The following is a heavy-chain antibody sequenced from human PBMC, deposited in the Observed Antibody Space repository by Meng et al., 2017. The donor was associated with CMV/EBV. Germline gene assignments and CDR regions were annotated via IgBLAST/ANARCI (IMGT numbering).Heavy chain of an antibody. V-gene: IGHV3-30*02. CDR1: GFTFSSYG. D-gene: IGHD2-2*01. J-gene: IGHJ4*02. Sequence: GESLKISCAASGFTFSSYGMHWVRQAPGKGLEWVAFIRYDGSNKYYADSVKGRFTIPRDNSKNTLYLQMNSLRAEDTAVYYCAKDGRADIVVVPAAIDYWGQGTLVTVSS. CDR2: IRYDGSNK. CDR3: AKDGRADIVVVPAAIDY.